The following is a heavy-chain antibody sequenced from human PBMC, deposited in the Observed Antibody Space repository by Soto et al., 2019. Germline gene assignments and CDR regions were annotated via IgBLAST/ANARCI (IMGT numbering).Heavy chain of an antibody. V-gene: IGHV1-46*01. D-gene: IGHD2-21*02. Sequence: QAQLVQSGAEGKKPGASVRVSCKTLGYPFTDYFIHWVRQAPGQGLEWMGIISLYHHSTSYAQKFQGRLTVTADTSTTTVYMDLSSLTSEDSAVYWCARELYSCGGDCPYYMDYWGQGTLVTVSS. CDR2: ISLYHHST. CDR3: ARELYSCGGDCPYYMDY. CDR1: GYPFTDYF. J-gene: IGHJ4*02.